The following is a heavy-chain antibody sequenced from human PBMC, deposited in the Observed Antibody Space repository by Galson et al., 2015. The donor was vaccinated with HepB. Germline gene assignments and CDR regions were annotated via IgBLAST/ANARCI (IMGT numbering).Heavy chain of an antibody. CDR2: INPYNDNT. CDR1: GFTFPSYG. CDR3: ATGGAGGWALDY. D-gene: IGHD6-19*01. V-gene: IGHV1-18*01. J-gene: IGHJ4*02. Sequence: SVKVSCKAPGFTFPSYGISWVRQAPGQGLEWMGWINPYNDNTIYAQKVQGRVTMTTDTSTSTAYMELRSLTSDDTAFYYCATGGAGGWALDYWGQGTLVTVSS.